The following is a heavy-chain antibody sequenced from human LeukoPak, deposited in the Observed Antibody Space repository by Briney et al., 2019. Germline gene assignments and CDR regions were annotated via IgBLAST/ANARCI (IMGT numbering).Heavy chain of an antibody. V-gene: IGHV3-7*01. CDR2: IKQDGRKK. Sequence: SGGSLRLSCAASVFTFSTHWMSGVRQAPGGGLDWEAKIKQDGRKKYCLYSVTGRFTISRDNAKNLLALQMNSLRAEDTAVYYCARGQGWDDYWGQGNLVTVSS. J-gene: IGHJ4*02. D-gene: IGHD6-19*01. CDR1: VFTFSTHW. CDR3: ARGQGWDDY.